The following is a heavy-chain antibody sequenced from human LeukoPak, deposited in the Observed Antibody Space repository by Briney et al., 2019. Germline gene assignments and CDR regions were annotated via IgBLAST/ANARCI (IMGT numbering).Heavy chain of an antibody. CDR1: RDTFTRCA. V-gene: IGHV1-69*05. Sequence: AASVKVSCKASRDTFTRCAFSWVRQAPGQGLEWMGRIIPIFGTANYAQKFQGRVTITTDESTSTAYMELSSLRSEDTAVYYCARDRDDYGDYLYYFDYWGQGTLVTVSS. CDR2: IIPIFGTA. CDR3: ARDRDDYGDYLYYFDY. J-gene: IGHJ4*02. D-gene: IGHD4-17*01.